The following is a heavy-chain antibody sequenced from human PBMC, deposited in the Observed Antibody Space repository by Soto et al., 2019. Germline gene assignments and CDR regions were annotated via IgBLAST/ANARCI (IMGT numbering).Heavy chain of an antibody. CDR1: GFTFSSYG. V-gene: IGHV3-33*01. J-gene: IGHJ6*02. Sequence: QVQLVESGGGVVQPGRSLRLSCAASGFTFSSYGMHWVRQAPGKGLEWVAVIWYDGSNKYYADSVKGRFTISRDNSKTTLYVKRNSGGGGDRVVYYGGRDPDKAAGGGGTYSYGMAVGAQGPTFTVSS. CDR3: GRDPDKAAGGGGTYSYGMAV. D-gene: IGHD3-16*01. CDR2: IWYDGSNK.